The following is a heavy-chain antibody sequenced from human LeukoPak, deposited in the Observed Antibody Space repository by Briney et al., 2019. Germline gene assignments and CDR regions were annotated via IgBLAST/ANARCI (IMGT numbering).Heavy chain of an antibody. V-gene: IGHV4-59*12. CDR2: IYYSGRT. D-gene: IGHD2/OR15-2a*01. J-gene: IGHJ6*03. CDR3: ARVRNDCTLYNVGGDNHYYYYMDV. Sequence: PSDTLSLTRTVSGVSISRSFWAWIGQPLGKGLEWIGYIYYSGRTNYKPSLQRRVTMSADRSKNQFSLELSAVTAADTAVYYCARVRNDCTLYNVGGDNHYYYYMDVWGRGTTVTVSS. CDR1: GVSISRSF.